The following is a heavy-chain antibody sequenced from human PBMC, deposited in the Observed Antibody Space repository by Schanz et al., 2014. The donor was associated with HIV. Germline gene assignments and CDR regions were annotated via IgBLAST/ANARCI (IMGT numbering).Heavy chain of an antibody. Sequence: VQLVESGGDFVQPGGSLRLSCAASGFTFRSYGMHWVRQAPGKGLEWVAIISYDGSNKDYADSVKGRFTISRDNAKNSLYLQMNSLRAEDTAVYYCARDAARYFDWSYYFDFWGQGTLVTVSS. CDR3: ARDAARYFDWSYYFDF. V-gene: IGHV3-33*08. D-gene: IGHD3-9*01. CDR1: GFTFRSYG. CDR2: ISYDGSNK. J-gene: IGHJ4*02.